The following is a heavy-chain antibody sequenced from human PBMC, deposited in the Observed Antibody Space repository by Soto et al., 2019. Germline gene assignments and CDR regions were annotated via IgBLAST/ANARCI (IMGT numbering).Heavy chain of an antibody. CDR3: GRVCMAEGGTGDASYYGYGMCV. CDR1: GFTFSSYG. V-gene: IGHV3-33*01. Sequence: QVQLVESGGGVVQPGRSLRLSCAASGFTFSSYGMHWVRQAPGKGLEWVAVIWYDGRNKYYADSVKGRFTISRDNSNKTLYLQMSGLTAEDTAVYYRGRVCMAEGGTGDASYYGYGMCVWGQGTTVTVS. CDR2: IWYDGRNK. J-gene: IGHJ6*02. D-gene: IGHD3-10*01.